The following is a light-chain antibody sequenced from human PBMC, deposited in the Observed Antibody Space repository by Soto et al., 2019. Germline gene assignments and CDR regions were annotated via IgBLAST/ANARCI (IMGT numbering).Light chain of an antibody. J-gene: IGLJ3*02. CDR3: AAWDDSLSAWV. Sequence: QPVLTQTPSASGTPGQRVTISCSGSNSNIGSKFVYWYQQLPGTAPKLLIYSNNQRPSGVPDRFSGSKSGTSASLAISGLRSEDEADYYCAAWDDSLSAWVFGGGTKLTVL. CDR2: SNN. V-gene: IGLV1-47*02. CDR1: NSNIGSKF.